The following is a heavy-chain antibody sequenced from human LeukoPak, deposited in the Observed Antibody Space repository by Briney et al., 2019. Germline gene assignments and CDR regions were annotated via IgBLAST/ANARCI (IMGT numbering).Heavy chain of an antibody. CDR1: GYTFTGYY. CDR2: INPNSGGT. J-gene: IGHJ4*02. D-gene: IGHD3-16*02. V-gene: IGHV1-2*02. Sequence: ASVTVSFKASGYTFTGYYMHWVRQAPGQGLEWMGWINPNSGGTNYAQKFQGRVTMTRDTSISTAYMELSRLRSDDTAVYYCARVGRNDYVWGSYRYSPLDYWGQGTLVTVSS. CDR3: ARVGRNDYVWGSYRYSPLDY.